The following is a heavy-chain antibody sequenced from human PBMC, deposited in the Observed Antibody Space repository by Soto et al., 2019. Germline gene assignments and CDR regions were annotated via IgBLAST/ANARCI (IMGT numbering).Heavy chain of an antibody. CDR1: GDSIIRSY. CDR3: ARPSRSSWDFDF. Sequence: PSETLSLTCSVSGDSIIRSYWSWIRQPPGKGLEWIGYIHYSGSANYNPSLRSRVTMSADTSKNQFSLELRSVTAADTAVYHCARPSRSSWDFDFWGQGTLVTVS. CDR2: IHYSGSA. V-gene: IGHV4-59*01. J-gene: IGHJ4*02. D-gene: IGHD6-13*01.